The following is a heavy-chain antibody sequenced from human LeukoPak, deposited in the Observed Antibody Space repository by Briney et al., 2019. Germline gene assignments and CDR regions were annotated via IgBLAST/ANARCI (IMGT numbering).Heavy chain of an antibody. Sequence: ASVKVSCKASGYTFTGYYMHWVREAPGQGLEWMGWINPNSGGTNYALKFQGRVTMTRDTSISTAYMELSRLRSDDTAVYYCARDLRPLYYYGMDVWGQGTTVTVSS. CDR1: GYTFTGYY. CDR3: ARDLRPLYYYGMDV. D-gene: IGHD4-17*01. CDR2: INPNSGGT. J-gene: IGHJ6*02. V-gene: IGHV1-2*02.